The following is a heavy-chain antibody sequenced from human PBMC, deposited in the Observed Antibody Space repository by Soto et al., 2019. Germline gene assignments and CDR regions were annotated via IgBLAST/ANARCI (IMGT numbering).Heavy chain of an antibody. V-gene: IGHV3-23*01. CDR1: GFSFTSYA. Sequence: GGSLRLSCAASGFSFTSYALSWVRQAPGRGLEWVSAITGSGGNTYYADSVKGRFTISRDNSKNTLYLQMGSLRAEDTAVYYCAKPNLNCSSTSCYDYWGQGTLVTVSS. CDR2: ITGSGGNT. D-gene: IGHD2-2*01. CDR3: AKPNLNCSSTSCYDY. J-gene: IGHJ4*02.